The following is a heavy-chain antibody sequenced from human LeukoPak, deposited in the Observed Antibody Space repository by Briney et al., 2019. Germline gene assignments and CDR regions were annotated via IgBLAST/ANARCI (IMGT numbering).Heavy chain of an antibody. V-gene: IGHV1-18*01. J-gene: IGHJ4*02. Sequence: GASVKVSCKASGHNFFSYGITWVRQAPGQGLEWMGWVSAYADNTNYVQKFQGRVTMTTDTSTSTAYMELRSLRSDDTAVYYCARDCIGCHGFDSWGQGTLVTVSS. CDR3: ARDCIGCHGFDS. CDR1: GHNFFSYG. CDR2: VSAYADNT. D-gene: IGHD1-26*01.